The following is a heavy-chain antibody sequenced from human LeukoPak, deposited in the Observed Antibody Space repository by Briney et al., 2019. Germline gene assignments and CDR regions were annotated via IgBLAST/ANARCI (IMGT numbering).Heavy chain of an antibody. Sequence: PSETLSLTCTVSGGSISTSPYYWGWIRQPPGKGLEWIGTIYYSGSTYYNPSLKSRVTIPVDTSKNQFSLRLTSVTAADTAVYYCARHRGHYDSSGHYADYWGQGTLLTVSS. CDR1: GGSISTSPYY. CDR2: IYYSGST. J-gene: IGHJ4*02. CDR3: ARHRGHYDSSGHYADY. D-gene: IGHD3-22*01. V-gene: IGHV4-39*01.